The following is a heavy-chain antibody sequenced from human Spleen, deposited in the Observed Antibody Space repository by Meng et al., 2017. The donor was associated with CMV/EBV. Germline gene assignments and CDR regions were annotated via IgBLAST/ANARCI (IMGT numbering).Heavy chain of an antibody. CDR1: GGSISSSRYY. Sequence: QLQPQESGPGLVKPSETLSLTCTVSGGSISSSRYYWGWIRQPPGKGLEWIGSIYYSGRTYYNPSLKSRVTISVDTSKNQFSLKLSSVTAADTAVYYCARSYGDYNFDYWGQGTLVTVSS. CDR3: ARSYGDYNFDY. D-gene: IGHD4-17*01. CDR2: IYYSGRT. V-gene: IGHV4-39*07. J-gene: IGHJ4*02.